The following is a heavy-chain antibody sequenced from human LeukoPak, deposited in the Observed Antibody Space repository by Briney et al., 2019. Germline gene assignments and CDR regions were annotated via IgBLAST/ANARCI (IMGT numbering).Heavy chain of an antibody. Sequence: SETLSLTCAVYGGSFSGYYWGWIRQPPGKGLEWIGYIYYRGSTDYNPSLKSRVTISLGTSKNQFSLKLSSVTAADTAVYYCVRGLMTTADYWGQGTLVTVSS. CDR1: GGSFSGYY. V-gene: IGHV4-59*01. CDR3: VRGLMTTADY. CDR2: IYYRGST. D-gene: IGHD4-17*01. J-gene: IGHJ4*02.